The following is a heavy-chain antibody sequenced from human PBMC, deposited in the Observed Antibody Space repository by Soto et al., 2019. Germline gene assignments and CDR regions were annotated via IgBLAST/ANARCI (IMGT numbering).Heavy chain of an antibody. D-gene: IGHD6-13*01. Sequence: SETLSLTCTVSGGSISSYYWSWIRQPPGKGLEWIGYIYYSGSTNYNPSLKSRVTISVDTSKNQFSLKLSSVTAADTAVYYCARAEAAAAPTGVDYWGQGTLVTVSS. V-gene: IGHV4-59*01. CDR2: IYYSGST. J-gene: IGHJ4*02. CDR3: ARAEAAAAPTGVDY. CDR1: GGSISSYY.